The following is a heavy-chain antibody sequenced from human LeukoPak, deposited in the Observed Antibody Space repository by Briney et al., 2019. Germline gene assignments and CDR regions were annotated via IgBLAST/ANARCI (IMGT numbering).Heavy chain of an antibody. CDR3: PRPLSGTTDFDY. J-gene: IGHJ4*02. CDR1: GFTFSSYT. CDR2: ISSSSSYI. D-gene: IGHD1-20*01. Sequence: GGSLRLSCAASGFTFSSYTMNWVRQAPGKGLEWVSLISSSSSYIFYADSVKGRFTISRDNAKKSLYLQMNSLRAEDTAVYYCPRPLSGTTDFDYWGQGTLVTVSS. V-gene: IGHV3-21*01.